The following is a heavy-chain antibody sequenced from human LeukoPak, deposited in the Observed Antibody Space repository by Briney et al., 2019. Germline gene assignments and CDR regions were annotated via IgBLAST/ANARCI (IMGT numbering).Heavy chain of an antibody. V-gene: IGHV4-31*03. Sequence: SQTLSLTCTVSGGSISSGGYYWSWIRQHPGKGLEWIGYVYYSGSTCYNPSLKSRVTISVDTSKNQFSLKLSSVTAADTAVYYCARVGADYGDYTYFDYWGQGTLVTVSS. D-gene: IGHD4-17*01. CDR2: VYYSGST. CDR1: GGSISSGGYY. CDR3: ARVGADYGDYTYFDY. J-gene: IGHJ4*02.